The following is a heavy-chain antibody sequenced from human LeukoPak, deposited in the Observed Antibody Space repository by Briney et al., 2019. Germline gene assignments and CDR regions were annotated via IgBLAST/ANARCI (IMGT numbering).Heavy chain of an antibody. CDR1: GGSISSGGYY. D-gene: IGHD3-3*01. J-gene: IGHJ6*02. CDR2: IYYSGST. Sequence: SQTLSLTCTVSGGSISSGGYYWSWIRQHPGKGLEWIGYIYYSGSTYYNPSLKSRVTISVDASKNQFSLKLSSVTAADTAVYYCARWVGVVAQPTPYYYYYYGMDVWGQGTTVTVSS. V-gene: IGHV4-31*03. CDR3: ARWVGVVAQPTPYYYYYYGMDV.